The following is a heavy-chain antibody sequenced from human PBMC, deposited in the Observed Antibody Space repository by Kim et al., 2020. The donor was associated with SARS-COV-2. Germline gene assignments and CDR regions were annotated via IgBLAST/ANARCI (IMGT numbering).Heavy chain of an antibody. D-gene: IGHD6-19*01. CDR3: ARYRGSGFEFDY. Sequence: NSNPSLKRRVTISLDTSTDQFSWELSAVTAADTAVYYCARYRGSGFEFDYWGQGTLVTVST. J-gene: IGHJ4*02. V-gene: IGHV4-59*01.